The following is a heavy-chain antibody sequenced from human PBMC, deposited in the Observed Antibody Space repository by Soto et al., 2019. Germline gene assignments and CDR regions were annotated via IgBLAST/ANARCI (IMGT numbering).Heavy chain of an antibody. CDR2: INAGNGNT. V-gene: IGHV1-3*01. J-gene: IGHJ4*02. CDR1: GYTFTSYA. D-gene: IGHD6-19*01. CDR3: ARDESWLALYFDY. Sequence: ASVKVSCKASGYTFTSYAMHWVRQAPGQRLEWMGWINAGNGNTKYSQKFQGRVTITRDTSASAAYMELSSLRSEDTAVYYCARDESWLALYFDYWGQGTLVTVSS.